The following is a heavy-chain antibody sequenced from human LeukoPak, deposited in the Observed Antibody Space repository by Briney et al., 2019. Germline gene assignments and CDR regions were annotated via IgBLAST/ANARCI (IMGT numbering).Heavy chain of an antibody. J-gene: IGHJ3*02. D-gene: IGHD6-13*01. CDR3: ARDNSHSSIYSTRGNAFDI. Sequence: AGGSLRLSCAMSGFSDAWMTWVRQAPGKGLEWVAVISSDGNNKYYADSVKGRFTISRDNSKNTLYLQMNSLRAEDTAVYYCARDNSHSSIYSTRGNAFDIWGQGTMVAVSS. V-gene: IGHV3-30*19. CDR1: GFSDAW. CDR2: ISSDGNNK.